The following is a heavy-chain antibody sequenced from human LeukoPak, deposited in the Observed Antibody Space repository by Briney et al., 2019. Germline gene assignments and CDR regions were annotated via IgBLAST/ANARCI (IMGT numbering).Heavy chain of an antibody. Sequence: SETLSLTCTVAGGSIISHYWSLSRQPAGKGLEWIARIYTSGSTNYNPSLESRVTTSVNTSKNQFSLKLSSVAAADTAVYYCARVGRQDYYASGSYDYWGQGTLVTVSS. D-gene: IGHD3-10*01. J-gene: IGHJ4*02. CDR3: ARVGRQDYYASGSYDY. CDR2: IYTSGST. CDR1: GGSIISHY. V-gene: IGHV4-4*07.